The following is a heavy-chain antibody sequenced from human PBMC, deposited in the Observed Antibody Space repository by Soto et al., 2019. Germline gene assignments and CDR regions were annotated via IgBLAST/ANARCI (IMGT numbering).Heavy chain of an antibody. V-gene: IGHV3-30-3*01. Sequence: GGSLRLSCAASGFTFSSYAMHWVRQAPGKGLGRMAVIYYDGNNKYYADSVKGRFTVSRDNSKNTLYLQMNSLRAEDTAVYYCARALKEVIMMGWYFDYWGQGTRVTDSS. J-gene: IGHJ4*02. CDR3: ARALKEVIMMGWYFDY. CDR2: IYYDGNNK. D-gene: IGHD3-10*01. CDR1: GFTFSSYA.